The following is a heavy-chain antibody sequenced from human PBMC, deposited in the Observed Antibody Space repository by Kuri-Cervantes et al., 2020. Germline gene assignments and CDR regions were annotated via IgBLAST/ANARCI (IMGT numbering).Heavy chain of an antibody. J-gene: IGHJ4*01. CDR3: AKGRADSSGWFFYY. V-gene: IGHV3-30-3*01. Sequence: GGSLRLSFAASGFTFISYAMHWVRQAPGKGLEWVAVITYGGSNKYYADSVKGRFTFSRDNSKNTLYLQMNSLRAEDTAVYYCAKGRADSSGWFFYYRGRGTLVTVSS. CDR1: GFTFISYA. CDR2: ITYGGSNK. D-gene: IGHD6-19*01.